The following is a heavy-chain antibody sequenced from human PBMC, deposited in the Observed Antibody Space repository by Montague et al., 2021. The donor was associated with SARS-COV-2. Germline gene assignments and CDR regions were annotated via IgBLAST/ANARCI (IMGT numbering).Heavy chain of an antibody. J-gene: IGHJ4*02. V-gene: IGHV4-59*11. CDR2: IFYSGNT. CDR3: ARLNWDNDSVFYS. CDR1: GGSLSGHH. D-gene: IGHD1/OR15-1a*01. Sequence: SETLSLTCTVSGGSLSGHHWSWIRQPPGKGLEWIGYIFYSGNTNYNPSLKSRVTISVDTSKNQFSLRLTSVTAADTAVYYCARLNWDNDSVFYSWGQGAVVAVSS.